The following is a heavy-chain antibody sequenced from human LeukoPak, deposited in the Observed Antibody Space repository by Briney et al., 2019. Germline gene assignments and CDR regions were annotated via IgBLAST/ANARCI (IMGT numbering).Heavy chain of an antibody. J-gene: IGHJ4*02. Sequence: PGRSLRLSCAASGFTFSSYAMHWVRQAPGKGLEWVAVISYDGSNKYYADSVKGRLTISRDNSKNTLYLQMNSLRAEDTAVYYCARDRVSGFLDYWGQGTLVTVSS. V-gene: IGHV3-30-3*01. D-gene: IGHD5-12*01. CDR3: ARDRVSGFLDY. CDR2: ISYDGSNK. CDR1: GFTFSSYA.